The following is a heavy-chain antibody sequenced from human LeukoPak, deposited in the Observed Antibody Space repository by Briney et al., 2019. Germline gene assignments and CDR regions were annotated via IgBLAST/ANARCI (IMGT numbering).Heavy chain of an antibody. CDR2: ISGYNGKT. V-gene: IGHV1-18*03. Sequence: ASVKVSCKASGYPFTSCGISWVRQAPGQGLEWMGWISGYNGKTNYAQNLQGRVTMTTDTSTNTAYMELGSLRSDDMAVYYCARDRVYDYSNPRGFDYWGQGTLVTVSS. D-gene: IGHD4-11*01. CDR3: ARDRVYDYSNPRGFDY. CDR1: GYPFTSCG. J-gene: IGHJ4*02.